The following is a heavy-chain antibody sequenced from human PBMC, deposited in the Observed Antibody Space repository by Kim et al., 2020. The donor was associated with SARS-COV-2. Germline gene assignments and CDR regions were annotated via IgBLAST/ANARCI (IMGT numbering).Heavy chain of an antibody. Sequence: QKLQGRVTITADESTSTAYMELSSLRSEDTAVYYCARHRDGYNYIVAFDIWGQGTMVTVSS. V-gene: IGHV1-69*01. J-gene: IGHJ3*02. CDR3: ARHRDGYNYIVAFDI. D-gene: IGHD5-12*01.